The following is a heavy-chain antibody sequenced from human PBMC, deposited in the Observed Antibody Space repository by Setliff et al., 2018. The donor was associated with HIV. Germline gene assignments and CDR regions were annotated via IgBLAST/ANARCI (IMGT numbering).Heavy chain of an antibody. J-gene: IGHJ3*02. V-gene: IGHV1-46*01. D-gene: IGHD3-3*01. CDR3: ARVRPKNRYYNFWSGYFGAFDI. CDR2: INPSGGST. Sequence: GASVKVSCKASGYTFTSYYMHWVRQAPGQGLEWMGIINPSGGSTSYAQKFQGRVTMTRDTSTSTVYMELSSLRSEDTAVYYCARVRPKNRYYNFWSGYFGAFDIWGQGTMGT. CDR1: GYTFTSYY.